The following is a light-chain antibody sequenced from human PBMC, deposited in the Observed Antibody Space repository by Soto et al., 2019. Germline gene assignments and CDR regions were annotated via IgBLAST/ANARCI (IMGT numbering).Light chain of an antibody. CDR2: WAS. CDR1: QSVLYSSNNKNY. CDR3: QQCYTTPPT. V-gene: IGKV4-1*01. J-gene: IGKJ2*01. Sequence: DIVMTQSPDSLAVSLGERATINCKSSQSVLYSSNNKNYLAWYQQKPGQPPKLLISWASVREYGVPDRFSGSGSWTDFTLTISSMQAEDVAVYYCQQCYTTPPTFGQGTKLEI.